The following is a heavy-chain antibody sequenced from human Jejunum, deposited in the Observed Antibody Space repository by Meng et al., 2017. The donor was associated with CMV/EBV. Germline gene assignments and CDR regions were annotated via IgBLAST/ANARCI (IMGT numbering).Heavy chain of an antibody. J-gene: IGHJ5*02. CDR3: TRHSIVVVPAAGFDP. V-gene: IGHV3-73*01. CDR1: LSDYT. Sequence: LSDYTIHWVRQAPGEGLEWGGRIRSKTYSSATAYAASVKGRFIISRDDSKNTAYLQMNSLKTEDTAVYYCTRHSIVVVPAAGFDPWGQGTLVTVSS. CDR2: IRSKTYSSAT. D-gene: IGHD2-2*01.